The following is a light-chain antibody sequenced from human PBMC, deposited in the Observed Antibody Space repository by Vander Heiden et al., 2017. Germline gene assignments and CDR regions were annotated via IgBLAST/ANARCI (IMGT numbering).Light chain of an antibody. Sequence: EIVLTQSPGTLSLSPGERATLSCRASQSVNSNVLAWYRQKPGQAPRLLISGASNRATGIPDRFSASGSGTDFTLTISRLEPEDFAVYYCQQYGSSPLTFGGGTEVESK. V-gene: IGKV3-20*01. J-gene: IGKJ4*01. CDR3: QQYGSSPLT. CDR1: QSVNSNV. CDR2: GAS.